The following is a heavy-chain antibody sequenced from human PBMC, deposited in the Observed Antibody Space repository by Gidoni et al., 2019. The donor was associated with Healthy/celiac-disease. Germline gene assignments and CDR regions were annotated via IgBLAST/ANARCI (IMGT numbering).Heavy chain of an antibody. CDR1: GFTFSSYA. Sequence: EVQLLESGGGLVQPGVSLRLSCAASGFTFSSYAMSWVRQAPGKGREWVAAISGSGGSTYYADSVKGRFTISRDNSKNTLYLQMNSLRAEDTAVYYCAKARSSSWCCDYWGQGTLVTVSS. CDR2: ISGSGGST. V-gene: IGHV3-23*01. CDR3: AKARSSSWCCDY. D-gene: IGHD6-13*01. J-gene: IGHJ4*02.